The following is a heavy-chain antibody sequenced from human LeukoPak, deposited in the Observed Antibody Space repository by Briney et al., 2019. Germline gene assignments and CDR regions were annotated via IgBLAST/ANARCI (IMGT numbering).Heavy chain of an antibody. CDR1: GGTFTSYA. CDR3: ARTYYYDSSGHYLYYYYFMDV. CDR2: INPNSGNT. Sequence: ALVKLSSKAAGGTFTSYAIRRERQGPAQALGWVWWINPNSGNTTFAHKHLGRVNITRDTDRSTAYMELGSLSSEDTAVYYCARTYYYDSSGHYLYYYYFMDVWGKGGTVTVSS. D-gene: IGHD3-22*01. J-gene: IGHJ6*03. V-gene: IGHV1-8*03.